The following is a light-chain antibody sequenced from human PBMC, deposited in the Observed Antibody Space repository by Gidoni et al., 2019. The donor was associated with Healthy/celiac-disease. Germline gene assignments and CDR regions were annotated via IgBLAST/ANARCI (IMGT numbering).Light chain of an antibody. V-gene: IGLV2-11*01. CDR1: SSDVGGYNY. CDR2: DVS. J-gene: IGLJ3*02. Sequence: QSALPPPRSVSGSPGQSVTISCTGSSSDVGGYNYVSWYQQHPGKAPKLMIYDVSKRPSGVPDRFSGSKSGNTASLTISGLQAEDEADYYCCSYAGSYTFAFGGGTKLTVL. CDR3: CSYAGSYTFA.